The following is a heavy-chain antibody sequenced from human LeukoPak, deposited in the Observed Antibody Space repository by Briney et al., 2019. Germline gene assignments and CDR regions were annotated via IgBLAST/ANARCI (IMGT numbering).Heavy chain of an antibody. V-gene: IGHV3-66*02. CDR2: IYSGGDT. D-gene: IGHD6-6*01. J-gene: IGHJ4*02. CDR3: ANGATAYSSCALHIGDY. Sequence: GGSLRLSCAASGFFVSNNYMSWVRQAPGKGLEWVSVIYSGGDTYYADSVKGRFTISRDNSKNTLYVQMTSLRPEDTAVYYCANGATAYSSCALHIGDYWGQGTLVTVSS. CDR1: GFFVSNNY.